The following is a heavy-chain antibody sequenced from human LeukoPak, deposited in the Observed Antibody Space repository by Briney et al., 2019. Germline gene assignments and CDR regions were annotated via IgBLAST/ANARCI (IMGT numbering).Heavy chain of an antibody. V-gene: IGHV4-4*02. CDR2: IYHSGST. CDR1: GGSISSSNW. CDR3: AREVITFDPVGESYYYYMDV. Sequence: SETLSLTCTVSGGSISSSNWWNWVRQPPGKGLEWIGEIYHSGSTNYNPSLKSRVTMSVDTSKNQFSLKLSSVTAADTAVYYCAREVITFDPVGESYYYYMDVWGKGTTVTISS. J-gene: IGHJ6*03. D-gene: IGHD3-16*01.